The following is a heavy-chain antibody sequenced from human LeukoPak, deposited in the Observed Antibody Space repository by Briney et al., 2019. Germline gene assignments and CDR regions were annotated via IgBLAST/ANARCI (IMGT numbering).Heavy chain of an antibody. CDR1: GYTFTSFG. D-gene: IGHD5-24*01. V-gene: IGHV1-18*01. Sequence: ASVKVSCKASGYTFTSFGISWVRQAPGQGLEWMGWISTYNGNTNYAQKLQGRVTMTTDTSTSRVYMDLRSLRSDDTAVYYCARDTGYNTFDYWGQGTLVTVSS. CDR3: ARDTGYNTFDY. J-gene: IGHJ4*02. CDR2: ISTYNGNT.